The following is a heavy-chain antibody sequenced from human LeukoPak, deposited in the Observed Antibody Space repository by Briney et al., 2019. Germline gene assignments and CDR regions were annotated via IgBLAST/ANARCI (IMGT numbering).Heavy chain of an antibody. CDR3: ARDPRSDAFDI. CDR2: INPSGGST. V-gene: IGHV1-46*01. CDR1: GYTFTSYG. Sequence: ASVKVSCKASGYTFTSYGISWVRQAPGQGLEWMGIINPSGGSTSYAQKFQGRVTMTRDTSTSTVYMELSSLRSEDTAVYYCARDPRSDAFDIWGQGTMVTVSS. J-gene: IGHJ3*02.